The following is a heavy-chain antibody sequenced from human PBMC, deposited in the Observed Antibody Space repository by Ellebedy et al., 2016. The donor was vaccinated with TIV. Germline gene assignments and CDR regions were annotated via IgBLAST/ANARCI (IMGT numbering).Heavy chain of an antibody. CDR2: INSRSTTI. Sequence: GESLKISCAASGFTFGAYTVNWVRQAPGGGLEWVSYINSRSTTIYYADSVKGRFTVSRDNARNSVYLHMTNLRAEDTAVYYCATKTLVTAIQEYFFQYWGQGSLVTVSS. CDR3: ATKTLVTAIQEYFFQY. V-gene: IGHV3-48*04. D-gene: IGHD4-23*01. J-gene: IGHJ4*02. CDR1: GFTFGAYT.